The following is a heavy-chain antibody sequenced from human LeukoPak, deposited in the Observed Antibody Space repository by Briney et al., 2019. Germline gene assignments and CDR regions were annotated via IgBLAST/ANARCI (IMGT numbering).Heavy chain of an antibody. J-gene: IGHJ4*02. D-gene: IGHD3-22*01. Sequence: GGSLRLSCAASRFTFSSYEMNWVRQAPGKGLEWVSYISSSGSTIYYADSVKGRFTIFRDNAKNTLYLQMNSLSAEETAVYYCARDCYDSSGYYYGFDNWGQGTLVTVSS. V-gene: IGHV3-48*03. CDR1: RFTFSSYE. CDR3: ARDCYDSSGYYYGFDN. CDR2: ISSSGSTI.